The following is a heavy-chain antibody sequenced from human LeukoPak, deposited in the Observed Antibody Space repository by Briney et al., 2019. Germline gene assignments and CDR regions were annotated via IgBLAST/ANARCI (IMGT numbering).Heavy chain of an antibody. CDR2: INHSGST. Sequence: PSETLSLTCAVYGGSFSGYYWSWIRQPPGKGLEWIGEINHSGSTNYNPSLKSRVTISVDTSKNQFSLKLSSVTAADTVVYYCARDHRGGRNDGESFYFDYWGQGTLVTVSS. D-gene: IGHD1-1*01. V-gene: IGHV4-34*01. J-gene: IGHJ4*02. CDR3: ARDHRGGRNDGESFYFDY. CDR1: GGSFSGYY.